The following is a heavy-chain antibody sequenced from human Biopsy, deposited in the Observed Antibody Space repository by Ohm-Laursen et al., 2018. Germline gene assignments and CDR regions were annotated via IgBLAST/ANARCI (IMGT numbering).Heavy chain of an antibody. CDR3: ATDADGYYTEFDF. V-gene: IGHV1-69*08. CDR1: SYTFTDYN. J-gene: IGHJ4*02. D-gene: IGHD5-24*01. Sequence: VKISCKASSYTFTDYNIHWMRQAPGQGLEWLGRIVPILGTVNYAQRFQGRVALTADKSTGTAYMELNRLISDDTAVYYCATDADGYYTEFDFWGQGTLITVSS. CDR2: IVPILGTV.